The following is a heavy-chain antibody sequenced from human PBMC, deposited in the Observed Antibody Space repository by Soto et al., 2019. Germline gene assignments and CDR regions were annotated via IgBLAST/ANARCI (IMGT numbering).Heavy chain of an antibody. CDR2: LSGSGTMR. J-gene: IGHJ4*02. CDR1: GFRFRNYA. CDR3: AKEAEENENVPIPGDN. D-gene: IGHD1-1*01. Sequence: PGGSLRLCCAASGFRFRNYAMTWVRQTPGKGLEWVSGLSGSGTMRYYADSVRGRFIISRDNAKNTLFLQMDNLRVEDSAVYYCAKEAEENENVPIPGDNWGQGTPVTVSS. V-gene: IGHV3-23*01.